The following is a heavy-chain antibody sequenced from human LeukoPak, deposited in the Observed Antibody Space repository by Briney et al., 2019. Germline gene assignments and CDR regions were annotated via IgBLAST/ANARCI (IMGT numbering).Heavy chain of an antibody. D-gene: IGHD3-22*01. CDR3: ALDSTYYYDSSGYYYFDY. CDR2: IIPIFGTA. Sequence: ASVKVSCKTYGYTFTSHAISWVRQAPGQGLEWMGGIIPIFGTANYAQKFQGRVTITADESTSTAYMELSSLSSEDTAVYYCALDSTYYYDSSGYYYFDYWGQGTLVTVSS. J-gene: IGHJ4*02. CDR1: GYTFTSHA. V-gene: IGHV1-69*13.